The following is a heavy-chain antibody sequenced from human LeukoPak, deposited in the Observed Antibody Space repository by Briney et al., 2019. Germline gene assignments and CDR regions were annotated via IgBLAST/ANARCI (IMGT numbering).Heavy chain of an antibody. Sequence: SETLSLTCAVYGVSFSGYCWSWIRQPPGKGLEWIGEINHSGSTNYNPSLKSRVTISVDTSKNQLSLKLCSVTAADTAVYYCAGVRVLNRAHGTYYFDYWGQGTLVTVSS. V-gene: IGHV4-34*01. CDR1: GVSFSGYC. D-gene: IGHD1-14*01. J-gene: IGHJ4*02. CDR2: INHSGST. CDR3: AGVRVLNRAHGTYYFDY.